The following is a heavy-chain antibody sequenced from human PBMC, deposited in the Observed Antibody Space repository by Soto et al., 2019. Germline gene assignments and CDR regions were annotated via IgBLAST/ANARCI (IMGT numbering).Heavy chain of an antibody. CDR3: ARQLGYCSSTSCSYYMDV. D-gene: IGHD2-2*01. CDR2: IYYSGST. Sequence: SEPLSLTCTVSGGSISSYYWSWIRQPPGKGLEWIGYIYYSGSTNYNPSLKSRVTISVDTSKNQFSLKLSSVTAADTAVYYCARQLGYCSSTSCSYYMDVWGKGTTVTVSS. V-gene: IGHV4-59*08. J-gene: IGHJ6*03. CDR1: GGSISSYY.